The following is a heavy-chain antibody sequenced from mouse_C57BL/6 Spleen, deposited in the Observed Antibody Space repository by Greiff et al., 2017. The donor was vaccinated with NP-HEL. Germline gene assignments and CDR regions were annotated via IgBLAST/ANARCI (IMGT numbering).Heavy chain of an antibody. CDR2: INPSSGYT. V-gene: IGHV1-4*01. Sequence: QVQLQQSGAELARPGASVKMSCKASGYTFTSYTMHWVKQRPGQGLEWIGYINPSSGYTKYNQKFKDKATLTADKSSSTAYMQLSSLTSEDSAVYYCARSDYYGSCYWYFDVWGTGTTVTGSS. CDR3: ARSDYYGSCYWYFDV. CDR1: GYTFTSYT. D-gene: IGHD1-1*01. J-gene: IGHJ1*03.